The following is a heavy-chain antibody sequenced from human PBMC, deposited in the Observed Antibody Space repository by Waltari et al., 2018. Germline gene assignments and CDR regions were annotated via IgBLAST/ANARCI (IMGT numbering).Heavy chain of an antibody. CDR3: SNSLNY. CDR2: INQDGSGK. J-gene: IGHJ4*02. CDR1: GFTFSDYW. V-gene: IGHV3-7*01. Sequence: EVQVVESGGGLVQPGGSLRLSCAASGFTFSDYWMDWVRQAPGKGLEWVANINQDGSGKHYVGSLKGRVTVSRDNAKNSLYLQINSLRAEDTAVYYCSNSLNYWGQGTLVTVSS.